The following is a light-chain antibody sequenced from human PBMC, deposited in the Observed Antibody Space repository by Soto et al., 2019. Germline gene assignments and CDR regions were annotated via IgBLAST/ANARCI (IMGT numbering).Light chain of an antibody. CDR3: QQRSNWPRT. V-gene: IGKV3-11*01. J-gene: IGKJ1*01. CDR2: DVS. Sequence: EIDLTQSPGTLSLSPGARATLSCRASQSVSSYLAWYQQKPGQAPRLLIYDVSNRATDIPARFSGSGSGTDFTLTISSLEPEDLAVYYGQQRSNWPRTFGQGTKVDI. CDR1: QSVSSY.